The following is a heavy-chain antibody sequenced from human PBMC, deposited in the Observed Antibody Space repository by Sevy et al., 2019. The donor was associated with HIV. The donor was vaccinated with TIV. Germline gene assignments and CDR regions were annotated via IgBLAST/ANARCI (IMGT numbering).Heavy chain of an antibody. V-gene: IGHV4-61*01. CDR1: GASVSAANDY. J-gene: IGHJ6*02. CDR3: ARGTYNWNRYGMDV. CDR2: VYYSGST. Sequence: SETLSLTCSVSGASVSAANDYWSWIRQPPGKGLEWIGYVYYSGSTNYHPSLKSRVTISVDTSKNQFSLKLSSVTAADTAVYYCARGTYNWNRYGMDVWGQGTTVTVSS. D-gene: IGHD1-20*01.